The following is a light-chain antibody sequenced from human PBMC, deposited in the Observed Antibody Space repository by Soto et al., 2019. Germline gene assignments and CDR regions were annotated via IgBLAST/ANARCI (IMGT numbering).Light chain of an antibody. V-gene: IGKV3-20*01. CDR3: QQYGTSPRT. J-gene: IGKJ1*01. CDR2: GAS. CDR1: QSVSSNF. Sequence: EIVLTQSPGTLSLSPGERATLSCRAGQSVSSNFLAWYQQKPGQAPRLLIYGASNRATGIPDRFSGSGSGTDFTLTISRLEPEEFAVYYCQQYGTSPRTFGQGTKVELK.